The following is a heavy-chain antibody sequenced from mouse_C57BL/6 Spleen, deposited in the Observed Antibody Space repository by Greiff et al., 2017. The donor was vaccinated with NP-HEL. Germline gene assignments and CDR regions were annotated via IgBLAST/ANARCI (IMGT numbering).Heavy chain of an antibody. J-gene: IGHJ3*01. CDR1: GYTFTDYE. V-gene: IGHV1-15*01. Sequence: VQLVESGAELVRPGASVTLSCKASGYTFTDYEMHWVKQTPVHGLEWIGAIDPETGGTAYNQKFKGKAILTADKSSSTAYMELRSLTSEDSAVYYCNYDGYYRGFAYWGQGTLVTVSA. CDR3: NYDGYYRGFAY. CDR2: IDPETGGT. D-gene: IGHD2-3*01.